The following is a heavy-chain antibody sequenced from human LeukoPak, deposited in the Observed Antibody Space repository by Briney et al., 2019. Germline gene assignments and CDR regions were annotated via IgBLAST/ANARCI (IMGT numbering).Heavy chain of an antibody. V-gene: IGHV3-23*01. D-gene: IGHD1-1*01. Sequence: GGSLRLSCAASGFTFSSYAMSWVRQAPGKGLEWVSLICDSGANTYYTDSVKGRFTISRDNSKNSLYLQMNSLRADDTAVYYCAKGRWSPDYWGQGTLVTVSS. CDR3: AKGRWSPDY. J-gene: IGHJ4*02. CDR2: ICDSGANT. CDR1: GFTFSSYA.